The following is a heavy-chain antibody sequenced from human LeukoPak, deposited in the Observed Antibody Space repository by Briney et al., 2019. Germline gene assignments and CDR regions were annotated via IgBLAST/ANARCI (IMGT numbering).Heavy chain of an antibody. CDR2: INPVDSDT. J-gene: IGHJ4*02. D-gene: IGHD2-2*01. V-gene: IGHV5-51*01. Sequence: GESLKISCKGSGYRFTNYWIGWVRQMPGKGLEWVGIINPVDSDTRYSPSFQGQVTISAAKSISTTSLHRSSLKASDTAVYYCARLFVTSWAFDYWGEGTLVTVAS. CDR1: GYRFTNYW. CDR3: ARLFVTSWAFDY.